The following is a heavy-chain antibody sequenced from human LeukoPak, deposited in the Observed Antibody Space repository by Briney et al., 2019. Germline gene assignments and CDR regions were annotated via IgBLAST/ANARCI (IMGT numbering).Heavy chain of an antibody. V-gene: IGHV4-34*01. J-gene: IGHJ4*02. CDR1: GGSFSGYY. D-gene: IGHD5-18*01. CDR2: INHSGST. Sequence: PSETLSLTCAVYGGSFSGYYWSWIRQPPGKGLEWIGEINHSGSTNYNPSLKSRVTISVDTSKNQFSLKLSSVTAADTAVYYCARTGYSYGYGIYFDYWGQGTLVTVSS. CDR3: ARTGYSYGYGIYFDY.